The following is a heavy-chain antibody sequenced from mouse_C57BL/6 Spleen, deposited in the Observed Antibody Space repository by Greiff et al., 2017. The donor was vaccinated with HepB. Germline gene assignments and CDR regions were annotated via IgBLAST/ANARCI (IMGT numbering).Heavy chain of an antibody. J-gene: IGHJ2*01. CDR1: GYTFTSYW. CDR3: ARSDFCDY. V-gene: IGHV1-69*01. Sequence: QVQLQQPGAELVMPGASVKLSCKASGYTFTSYWMHWVKQRPGQGLEWIGKIDPSDSYTTYNQKFKGKSTLTVDKSSSTAYMQLSSLTSEDSAVYYCARSDFCDYWGQGTTLTVSS. CDR2: IDPSDSYT.